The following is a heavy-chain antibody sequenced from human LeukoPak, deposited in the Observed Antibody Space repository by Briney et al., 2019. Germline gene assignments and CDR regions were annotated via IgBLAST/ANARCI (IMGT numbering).Heavy chain of an antibody. V-gene: IGHV3-7*01. CDR1: GFQLSERW. Sequence: PGGSLRLSCAASGFQLSERWMTWVRQAPGKGLEWVATINKDGSDKYYVDSVKGRFTVSRDNAENSLYLQMSSLRADDTAVYYCVHYSSGHTWGQGTLVTVSS. D-gene: IGHD3-10*01. J-gene: IGHJ5*02. CDR2: INKDGSDK. CDR3: VHYSSGHT.